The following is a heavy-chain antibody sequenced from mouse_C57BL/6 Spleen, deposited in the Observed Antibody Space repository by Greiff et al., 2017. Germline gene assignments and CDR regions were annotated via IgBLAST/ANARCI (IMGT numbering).Heavy chain of an antibody. V-gene: IGHV1-64*01. CDR3: ANFPLTTVRDY. CDR2: IHPNSGST. J-gene: IGHJ4*01. CDR1: GYTFTSYW. D-gene: IGHD1-1*01. Sequence: QVQLQQPGAELVKPGASVKLSCKASGYTFTSYWMHWVKQRPGQGLEWIGMIHPNSGSTNYNEKFKSKATLTVDKSSSTAYMQLSSLTSEDSAAYYCANFPLTTVRDYWGQGTSVTVSS.